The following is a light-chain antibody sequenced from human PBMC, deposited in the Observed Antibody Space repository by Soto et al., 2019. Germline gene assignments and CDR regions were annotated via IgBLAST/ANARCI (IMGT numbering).Light chain of an antibody. J-gene: IGKJ1*01. CDR1: QSMSSW. V-gene: IGKV1-5*01. Sequence: DIQMTQSPSTLSASVGYRVTITCRASQSMSSWLAWYQQKPGKVPKLLIYDASSLESGVPSRFSGSGSGTEFTLTIRSLQPDDFATYYCQQYNSYPWTFGQGTKVEIK. CDR2: DAS. CDR3: QQYNSYPWT.